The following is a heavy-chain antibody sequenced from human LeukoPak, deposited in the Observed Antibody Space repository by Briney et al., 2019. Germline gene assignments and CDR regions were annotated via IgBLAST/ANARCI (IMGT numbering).Heavy chain of an antibody. Sequence: GGSLRLSCAASGFTFSSYWMHWVRQAPGNGLVWVSRINSDGSSTSYADSVKGRFTISRDNAKNTLYLQMNSLRAEDTAVYYCARGARHCSGGSCYKDYFDYWGQGTLVTVSS. CDR1: GFTFSSYW. CDR2: INSDGSST. J-gene: IGHJ4*02. CDR3: ARGARHCSGGSCYKDYFDY. D-gene: IGHD2-15*01. V-gene: IGHV3-74*01.